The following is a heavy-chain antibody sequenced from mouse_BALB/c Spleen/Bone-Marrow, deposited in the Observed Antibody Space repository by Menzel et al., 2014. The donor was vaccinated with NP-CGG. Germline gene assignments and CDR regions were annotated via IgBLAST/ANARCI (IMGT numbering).Heavy chain of an antibody. CDR2: INPYNDGT. CDR3: ARPRQLGLPYYFDY. Sequence: EVQLQQSGPELVKPGASVKMSCKASGYTFTSYVMHWVKQKPGQGLEWIGYINPYNDGTKYNEKFKGKATLTSDKSSSTAYMELSSLTSEDSGVYYCARPRQLGLPYYFDYWGQGTTLTVSS. D-gene: IGHD3-2*01. V-gene: IGHV1-14*01. CDR1: GYTFTSYV. J-gene: IGHJ2*01.